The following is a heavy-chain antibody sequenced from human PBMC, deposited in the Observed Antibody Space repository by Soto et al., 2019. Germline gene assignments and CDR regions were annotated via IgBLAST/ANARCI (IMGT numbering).Heavy chain of an antibody. D-gene: IGHD2-21*01. Sequence: ASVKVSCKTSGYSFTTYGISWVRQAPGQGLEWMGWISGYNGNTNYAQNLQGRVTMTTDTSTSTAYMELRSLRSDDTAVDYCARYSGNVGNRAYRFAYWGQGTLVIVSS. CDR2: ISGYNGNT. J-gene: IGHJ4*02. CDR3: ARYSGNVGNRAYRFAY. V-gene: IGHV1-18*01. CDR1: GYSFTTYG.